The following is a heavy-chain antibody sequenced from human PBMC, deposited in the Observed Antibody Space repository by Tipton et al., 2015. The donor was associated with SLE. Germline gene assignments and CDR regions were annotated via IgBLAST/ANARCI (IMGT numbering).Heavy chain of an antibody. J-gene: IGHJ3*02. V-gene: IGHV1-46*01. CDR2: IHPGSGTT. CDR1: VNAFTTYY. Sequence: QLVQSGAEVKKPGASVRLSCKASVNAFTTYYMHWVRQAPGQGLEWMGVIHPGSGTTTYAQKFQGRVTMARDTSASTIYMELSSLRSEDTALYYCARDKYAFDIWGQGTRVTVSS. CDR3: ARDKYAFDI.